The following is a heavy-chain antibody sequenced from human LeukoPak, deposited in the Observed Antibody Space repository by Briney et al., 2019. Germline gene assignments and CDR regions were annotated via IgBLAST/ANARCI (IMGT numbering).Heavy chain of an antibody. D-gene: IGHD1-26*01. CDR3: ARRTSNPVGAIDY. Sequence: PSETLSLTCTVSGGSISISNYYWGWIRQPPGRGLEWIGSISYSGTYYNPSLKSRLTISADTSKNHFSLNLRSVTAADTAVYYCARRTSNPVGAIDYWGQGTLVTVSS. V-gene: IGHV4-39*01. J-gene: IGHJ4*02. CDR1: GGSISISNYY. CDR2: ISYSGT.